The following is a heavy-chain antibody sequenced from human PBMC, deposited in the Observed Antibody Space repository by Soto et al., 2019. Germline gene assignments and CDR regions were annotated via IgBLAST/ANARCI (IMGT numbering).Heavy chain of an antibody. V-gene: IGHV3-21*01. D-gene: IGHD3-10*01. J-gene: IGHJ3*02. CDR1: GFTFSSYS. CDR2: ISSSSSYI. Sequence: EVQLVESGGGLVKPGGSLRLSCAASGFTFSSYSMNWVRQAPGKGLEWVSSISSSSSYIYYADSVKGRFTISRDNAKNSLYLQMNGLRAEDTAVYYCARDGSGSYYNAWAFDILGQGTMVTVSS. CDR3: ARDGSGSYYNAWAFDI.